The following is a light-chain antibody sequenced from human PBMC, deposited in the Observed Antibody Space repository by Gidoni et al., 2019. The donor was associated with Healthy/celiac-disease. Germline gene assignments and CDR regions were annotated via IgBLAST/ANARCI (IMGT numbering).Light chain of an antibody. J-gene: IGLJ1*01. CDR2: EVS. V-gene: IGLV2-14*01. Sequence: QSALTQPASVSGSPGQSITISCTGTSSDVGGYNYVSWYQQHPGKAPKLMIYEVSNRPSGVSNRFSGSKSGNTASLTISGLQAEDEADYYCSSYKSSSTLPYVFGTGTKVTVL. CDR3: SSYKSSSTLPYV. CDR1: SSDVGGYNY.